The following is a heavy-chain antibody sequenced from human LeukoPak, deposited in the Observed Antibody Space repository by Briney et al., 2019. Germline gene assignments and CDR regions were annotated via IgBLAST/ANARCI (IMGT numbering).Heavy chain of an antibody. CDR2: ISSSSSTI. V-gene: IGHV3-48*01. CDR1: GFTFSSYS. D-gene: IGHD3-22*01. Sequence: GGSLRLSCAASGFTFSSYSMNWVRQAPGKGLEWVSSISSSSSTIYYADSVKGRFTISRDNAKNSLYLQMNSLRAEDTAVYYCARDWGGLTYYYDSSGADYWGQGTLVTVSS. CDR3: ARDWGGLTYYYDSSGADY. J-gene: IGHJ4*02.